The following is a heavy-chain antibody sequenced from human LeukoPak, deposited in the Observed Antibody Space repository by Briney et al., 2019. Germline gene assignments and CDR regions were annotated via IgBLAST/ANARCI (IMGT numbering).Heavy chain of an antibody. V-gene: IGHV3-64*03. CDR1: GFTFSSYA. CDR3: ASASGYDLSAFDI. D-gene: IGHD5-12*01. J-gene: IGHJ3*02. Sequence: GGSLRLSCSASGFTFSSYAMHWVRQAPGKGLEYVSAISSNGGSTYYADSVKGRFTISRDNSKNTLYLQMSSLRAEDTAVYYCASASGYDLSAFDIWGQGTMVTVSS. CDR2: ISSNGGST.